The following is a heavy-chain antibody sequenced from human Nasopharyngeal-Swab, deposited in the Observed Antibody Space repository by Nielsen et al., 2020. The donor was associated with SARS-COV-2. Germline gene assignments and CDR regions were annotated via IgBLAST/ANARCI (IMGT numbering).Heavy chain of an antibody. CDR2: FDPEDGER. D-gene: IGHD4-23*01. J-gene: IGHJ6*03. Sequence: ASVKVSCKLSGNTLTDLSMHWVRQGPGKGLEWMGSFDPEDGERIYDRKFQGRLTMTEDTSAETAYMELTSLTSEDTAVYFWTTGGTPVANPRRFLGGRPKGYSFYYMAFWGTGTSVTVSS. CDR1: GNTLTDLS. V-gene: IGHV1-24*01. CDR3: TTGGTPVANPRRFLGGRPKGYSFYYMAF.